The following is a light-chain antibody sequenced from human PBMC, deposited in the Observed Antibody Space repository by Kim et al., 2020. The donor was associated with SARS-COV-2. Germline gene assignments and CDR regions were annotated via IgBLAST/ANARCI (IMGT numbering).Light chain of an antibody. J-gene: IGLJ2*01. Sequence: SSELTQDPAVSVALGQTVRITCQGDSLRSYYATWYQQQPGQAPRLVIYGKNNRPSGIPDRFSGSSSGNTASLTITGTQAGDEADYYCNSRDSNDNVGFGG. CDR3: NSRDSNDNVG. CDR1: SLRSYY. V-gene: IGLV3-19*01. CDR2: GKN.